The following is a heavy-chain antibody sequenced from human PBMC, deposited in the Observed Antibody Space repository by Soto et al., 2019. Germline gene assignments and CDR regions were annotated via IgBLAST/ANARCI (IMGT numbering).Heavy chain of an antibody. Sequence: VQLVESGGGLVQPGGSLRLSCAASGFSFSTYWMHWVRQAPGKGLVWVSRINSDGSSTNYADAVKGRFTISRDNAKNTLYLQMNSLRVEDTAVYYCTRGRGELLGGDHWGQGTLVTVSS. CDR3: TRGRGELLGGDH. V-gene: IGHV3-74*01. D-gene: IGHD1-26*01. CDR2: INSDGSST. J-gene: IGHJ4*02. CDR1: GFSFSTYW.